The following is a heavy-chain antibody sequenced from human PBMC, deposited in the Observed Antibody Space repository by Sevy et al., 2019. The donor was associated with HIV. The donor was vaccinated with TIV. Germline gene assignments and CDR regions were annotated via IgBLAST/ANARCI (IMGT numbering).Heavy chain of an antibody. V-gene: IGHV1-18*01. CDR2: ISAYNGDT. CDR3: ARVTTGTRQRHFDY. CDR1: GYTFTSYG. Sequence: ASVKVSCKASGYTFTSYGINWVRQAPGQGLEWMGWISAYNGDTNYAQKLQGRVTMTTDASTTTAYMELRSLRPDDTAVYYCARVTTGTRQRHFDYWGQGTLVTVSS. J-gene: IGHJ4*02. D-gene: IGHD1-1*01.